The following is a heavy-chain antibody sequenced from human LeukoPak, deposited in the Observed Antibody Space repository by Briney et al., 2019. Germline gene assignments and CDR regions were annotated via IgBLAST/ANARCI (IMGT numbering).Heavy chain of an antibody. CDR3: AKEYDILTGYYSFDY. V-gene: IGHV3-74*01. CDR2: INSDGSST. Sequence: GGSLRLSCAASGFTFSSYWMHWVRQAPGKGLVWVSRINSDGSSTSYADSVKGRFTISRDNAKNTLYLQMNSLRAEDTAVYYCAKEYDILTGYYSFDYWGQGTLVTVSS. J-gene: IGHJ4*02. D-gene: IGHD3-9*01. CDR1: GFTFSSYW.